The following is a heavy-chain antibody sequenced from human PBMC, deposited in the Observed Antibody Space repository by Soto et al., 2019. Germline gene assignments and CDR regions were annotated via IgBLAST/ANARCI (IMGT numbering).Heavy chain of an antibody. V-gene: IGHV3-23*01. J-gene: IGHJ6*02. CDR3: AYDYVWGSYPYYCMDV. CDR1: GFTFSSYA. CDR2: ISGSGGST. Sequence: EVQLLESGGGLVQPGGSLRLSCAASGFTFSSYAMSWVRQAPGKGLEWVSAISGSGGSTYYADSVKGRFTISRDNSKNTLYLQMNSLRAEDTAVYYCAYDYVWGSYPYYCMDVWGQGTTVTVSS. D-gene: IGHD3-16*02.